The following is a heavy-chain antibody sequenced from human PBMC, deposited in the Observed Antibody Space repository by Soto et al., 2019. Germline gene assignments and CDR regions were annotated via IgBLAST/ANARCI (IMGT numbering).Heavy chain of an antibody. CDR2: INHSGST. CDR1: GGSFSGYY. Sequence: LSLTCAVYGGSFSGYYWTWIRQPPGTGLEWIGEINHSGSTNYNPSLKSRVTISVDTSKNQFSLKLTSVTAADTAVYYCARRLYYDSSGFEGGGMDVWGQGTTVTVSS. CDR3: ARRLYYDSSGFEGGGMDV. J-gene: IGHJ6*02. V-gene: IGHV4-34*01. D-gene: IGHD3-22*01.